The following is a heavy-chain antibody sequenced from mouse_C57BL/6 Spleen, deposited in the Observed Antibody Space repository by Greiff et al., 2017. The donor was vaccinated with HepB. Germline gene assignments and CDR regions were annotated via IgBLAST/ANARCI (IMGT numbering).Heavy chain of an antibody. CDR2: IDPSDSYT. CDR3: ARDDGSSYGVAY. CDR1: GYTFTSYW. V-gene: IGHV1-69*01. J-gene: IGHJ3*01. D-gene: IGHD1-1*01. Sequence: VQLQQSGAELVMPGASVKLSCKASGYTFTSYWMHWVKQRPGQGLEWIGEIDPSDSYTNYNQKFKGKSTLTVDKSSSTAYMQLSSPTSEDSAVYYCARDDGSSYGVAYWGQGTLVTVSA.